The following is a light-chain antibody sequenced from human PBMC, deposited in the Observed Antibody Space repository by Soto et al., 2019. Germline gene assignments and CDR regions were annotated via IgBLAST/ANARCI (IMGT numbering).Light chain of an antibody. CDR1: QGISSW. J-gene: IGKJ2*01. Sequence: DIQMTQSPSTLSASVGDRVTITCRASQGISSWLAWYQQKPGKAPRLLIYDVSSLESGVPSRFSDSGSGTEFTLTISSLQPDDFATYSCQQYNSYSYTFGQGTKLEIK. CDR3: QQYNSYSYT. CDR2: DVS. V-gene: IGKV1-5*01.